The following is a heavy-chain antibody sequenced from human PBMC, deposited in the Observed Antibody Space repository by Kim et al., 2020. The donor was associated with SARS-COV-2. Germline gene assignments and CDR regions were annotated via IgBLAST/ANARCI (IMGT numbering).Heavy chain of an antibody. Sequence: GGSLRLSCEASGFTFSGYRMHWVRQAPGKGLLWVSRISPDGSSPTYAASVNGCSTISSDNDKNTLYLQMKRLSDDDTAVYYCTRDRNLGSWADYWGPGT. J-gene: IGHJ4*02. V-gene: IGHV3-74*01. CDR2: ISPDGSSP. D-gene: IGHD3-10*01. CDR3: TRDRNLGSWADY. CDR1: GFTFSGYR.